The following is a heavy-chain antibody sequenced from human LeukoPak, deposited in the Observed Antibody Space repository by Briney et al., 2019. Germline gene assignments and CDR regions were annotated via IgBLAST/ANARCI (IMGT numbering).Heavy chain of an antibody. CDR1: GFTFSSYA. Sequence: PGGSLRLSCAASGFTFSSYAMNWVRQAQGKGLEWVSTIRSSGVGTYYADSVKGRFTISRDNSKNTLYLQMNSLRVEDTAVYYCAQAYNQTGLREAFDIWGQGTMVTVSS. CDR3: AQAYNQTGLREAFDI. CDR2: IRSSGVGT. J-gene: IGHJ3*02. V-gene: IGHV3-23*01. D-gene: IGHD1-14*01.